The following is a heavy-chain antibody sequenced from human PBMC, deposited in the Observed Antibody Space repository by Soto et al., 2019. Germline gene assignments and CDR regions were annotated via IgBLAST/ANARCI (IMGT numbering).Heavy chain of an antibody. J-gene: IGHJ1*01. Sequence: QVQLVESGGGVVQPGRSLRLSCAASGFTFSSYGMHWVRQAPGKGLEWVAVISYDGSNKYYADSVKGRFTISRDNSKNTLYLQMNSLRAEDTAVYYCAKDLWYGSGRYLNIQHWGQGTLVTVSS. V-gene: IGHV3-30*18. CDR1: GFTFSSYG. CDR3: AKDLWYGSGRYLNIQH. D-gene: IGHD3-10*01. CDR2: ISYDGSNK.